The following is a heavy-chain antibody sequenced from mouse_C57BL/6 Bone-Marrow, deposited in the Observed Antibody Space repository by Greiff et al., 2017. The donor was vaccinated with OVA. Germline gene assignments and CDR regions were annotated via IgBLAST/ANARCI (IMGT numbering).Heavy chain of an antibody. CDR2: IDPENGDT. V-gene: IGHV14-4*01. J-gene: IGHJ2*01. CDR1: GFNIKDDY. D-gene: IGHD1-1*01. Sequence: DVKLVESGAELVRPGASVKLSCTASGFNIKDDYMHWVKQRPEQGLEWIGWIDPENGDTEYASKFQGKATITADTSSNTAYLQLSSLTSEDTAVYYCTFTTVVASDYWGQGTTLTVSS. CDR3: TFTTVVASDY.